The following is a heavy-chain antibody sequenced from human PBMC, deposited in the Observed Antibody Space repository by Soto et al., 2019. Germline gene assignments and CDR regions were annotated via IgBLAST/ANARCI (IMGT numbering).Heavy chain of an antibody. V-gene: IGHV3-23*01. D-gene: IGHD3-10*01. CDR3: AKRDRFGSGSYFNRGDAFNI. CDR1: GFTFSSCA. J-gene: IGHJ3*02. CDR2: IIDSGGST. Sequence: GSLRLSCAASGFTFSSCAMGWVRQAPGKGLEWVSDIIDSGGSTYYADSVKGRFTISRDNSKNTLYLQMNSLRAEDTAVYYCAKRDRFGSGSYFNRGDAFNIWGQGTMVTVSS.